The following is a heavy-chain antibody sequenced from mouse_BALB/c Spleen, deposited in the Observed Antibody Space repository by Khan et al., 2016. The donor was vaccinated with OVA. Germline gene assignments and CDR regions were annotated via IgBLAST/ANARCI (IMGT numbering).Heavy chain of an antibody. CDR2: IYPGSDNT. Sequence: VQLQQSGAELARPGASVKLSCKTSGYTFTDYNINCMRQRTGQGLEWIGEIYPGSDNTFYNEKFRGKATLTADKSSSTAYMQLSSLTSEDSAVYFCAREWAAWFPYWGQGTLVTVSA. CDR1: GYTFTDYN. J-gene: IGHJ3*01. CDR3: AREWAAWFPY. V-gene: IGHV1-77*01.